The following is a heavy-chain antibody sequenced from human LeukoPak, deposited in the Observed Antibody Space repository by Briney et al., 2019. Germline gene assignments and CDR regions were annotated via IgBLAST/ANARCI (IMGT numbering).Heavy chain of an antibody. CDR2: IYNGGST. CDR1: GFTVSSNY. J-gene: IGHJ3*02. Sequence: PGGSLRLSCAASGFTVSSNYMNWARQAPGRGLEWVSLIYNGGSTYYADSVRGRSTVSRDNSKNTLYLQLYNLRAEDTAVYYCARESSGWAAFDIWGQGTMVTVSS. V-gene: IGHV3-53*01. D-gene: IGHD6-19*01. CDR3: ARESSGWAAFDI.